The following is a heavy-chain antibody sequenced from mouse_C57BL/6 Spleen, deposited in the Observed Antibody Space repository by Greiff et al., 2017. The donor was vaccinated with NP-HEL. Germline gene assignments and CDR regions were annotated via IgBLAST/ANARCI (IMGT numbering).Heavy chain of an antibody. D-gene: IGHD2-3*01. V-gene: IGHV1-54*01. CDR3: ARSRDGYYAMDY. CDR2: INPGSGGT. Sequence: VKLQQSGAELVRPGTSVKVSCKASGYAFTNYLIEWVKQRPGQGLEWIGVINPGSGGTNYNEKFKGKATLTADKASSTAYMQLSSLTSEDSAVYFCARSRDGYYAMDYWGQGTSVTVSS. CDR1: GYAFTNYL. J-gene: IGHJ4*01.